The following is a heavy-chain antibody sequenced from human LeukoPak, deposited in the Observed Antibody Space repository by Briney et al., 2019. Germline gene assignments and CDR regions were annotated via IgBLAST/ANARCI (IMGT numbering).Heavy chain of an antibody. CDR2: ISYSGST. V-gene: IGHV4-59*08. J-gene: IGHJ4*02. CDR1: GGSISSYY. Sequence: SETLSLTCTVSGGSISSYYWSWIRQPPGKGLEWIGYISYSGSTNYNPSLKSRVTISVDTSKNQFSLKLCSVTAADTAVYYCARRGSNWGYYFDYWGQGTLVTVSS. D-gene: IGHD7-27*01. CDR3: ARRGSNWGYYFDY.